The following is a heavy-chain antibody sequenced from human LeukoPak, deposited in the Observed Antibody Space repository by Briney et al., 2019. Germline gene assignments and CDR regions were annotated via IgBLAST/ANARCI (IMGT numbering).Heavy chain of an antibody. Sequence: ASVKVSCKASGYTFTSYDINWVRQATGQGLEWMGWMNPNSGNTGYAQKFQGRVTITRNTSISTAYMELSSLRSEDTAVYYCAKEMPDYGDTLDYWGQGTLVTVSS. CDR2: MNPNSGNT. D-gene: IGHD4-17*01. CDR3: AKEMPDYGDTLDY. V-gene: IGHV1-8*03. J-gene: IGHJ4*02. CDR1: GYTFTSYD.